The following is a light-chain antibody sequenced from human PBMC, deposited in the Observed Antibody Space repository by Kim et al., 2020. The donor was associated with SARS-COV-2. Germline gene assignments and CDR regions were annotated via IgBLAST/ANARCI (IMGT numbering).Light chain of an antibody. CDR2: YDS. J-gene: IGLJ2*01. CDR3: QVWDSSSVHRV. CDR1: NIESKS. Sequence: YELTQPPSVSVAPGKTASITCAGDNIESKSVHWYQQKPGQAPVLVISYDSDRPSGIPERLSGSNSDNTATLTISEVEAGDEADYYCQVWDSSSVHRVFGGGTQLTVL. V-gene: IGLV3-21*04.